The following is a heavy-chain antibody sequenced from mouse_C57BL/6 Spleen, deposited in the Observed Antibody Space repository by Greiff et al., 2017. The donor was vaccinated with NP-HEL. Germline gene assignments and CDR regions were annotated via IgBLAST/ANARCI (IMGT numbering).Heavy chain of an antibody. Sequence: EVKLMESGGGLVQPGGSMKLSCVASGFTFSNYWMNWVRQSPEKGLEWVAQIRLKSDNYATHYAESVKGRFTISRDDSKSSGYLQMNNLRAEDTGMYDCSNWDVWYFDVWGTGTTVTVSS. V-gene: IGHV6-3*01. J-gene: IGHJ1*03. CDR3: SNWDVWYFDV. D-gene: IGHD4-1*01. CDR2: IRLKSDNYAT. CDR1: GFTFSNYW.